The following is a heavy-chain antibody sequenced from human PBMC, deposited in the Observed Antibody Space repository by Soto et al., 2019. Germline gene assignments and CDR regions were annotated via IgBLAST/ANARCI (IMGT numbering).Heavy chain of an antibody. V-gene: IGHV3-30*18. Sequence: QVQVVESGGGVAQPGRSLRLSCAASGFTLSCCGMHWVRQAPGKGLEWVGVITYDGSEIHYGDSVKGRFPISRDSSENTVYLQMNSLRVEDSAVYYCAKEQSSGFYRVVDYWGQGTLVTVSP. CDR1: GFTLSCCG. CDR3: AKEQSSGFYRVVDY. CDR2: ITYDGSEI. D-gene: IGHD6-19*01. J-gene: IGHJ4*02.